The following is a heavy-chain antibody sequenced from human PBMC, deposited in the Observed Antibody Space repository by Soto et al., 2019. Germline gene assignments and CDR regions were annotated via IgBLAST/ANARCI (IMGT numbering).Heavy chain of an antibody. CDR1: GYTFTSYY. V-gene: IGHV1-46*01. J-gene: IGHJ5*02. Sequence: GASVKVSCKASGYTFTSYYMHWVRQAPGQGLEWMGIINPSGGSTSYAQKFQGRVTMTRDTSTSTAYMELSSLRSEDTAVYYCAWGRYFDWFDPWGQGTLVTVSS. CDR3: AWGRYFDWFDP. CDR2: INPSGGST. D-gene: IGHD3-9*01.